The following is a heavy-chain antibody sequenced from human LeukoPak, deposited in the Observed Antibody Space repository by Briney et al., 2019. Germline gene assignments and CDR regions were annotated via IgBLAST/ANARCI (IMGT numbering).Heavy chain of an antibody. Sequence: ASVKVSCKASGYNFTGYYMHWVRQAPGQGLEWMGWINPNSGGTNYAQKFQGRVTMTRDTSISTAYMELSRLRFDDTAVYYCASGDYGDPPLNYWGQGTLVTVSS. CDR2: INPNSGGT. V-gene: IGHV1-2*02. CDR3: ASGDYGDPPLNY. CDR1: GYNFTGYY. J-gene: IGHJ4*02. D-gene: IGHD4-17*01.